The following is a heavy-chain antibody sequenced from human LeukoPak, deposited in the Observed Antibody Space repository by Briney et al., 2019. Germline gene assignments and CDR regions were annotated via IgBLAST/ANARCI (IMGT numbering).Heavy chain of an antibody. CDR3: AGGAGINYYYGMDV. D-gene: IGHD6-19*01. CDR2: ISHDGSNK. Sequence: PGRSLRLSCAASGFTFSSYAMHWVRQAPGKGLEWVAVISHDGSNKYYADSVKGRFTISRDNSKNTLYLQMNSLRAEDTAVYYCAGGAGINYYYGMDVWGKGTTVTVSS. J-gene: IGHJ6*04. CDR1: GFTFSSYA. V-gene: IGHV3-30*04.